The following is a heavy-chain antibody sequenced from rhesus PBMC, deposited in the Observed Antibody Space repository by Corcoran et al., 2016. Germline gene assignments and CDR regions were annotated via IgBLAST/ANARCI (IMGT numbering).Heavy chain of an antibody. CDR2: IYGGSGST. D-gene: IGHD3-40*01. CDR1: GGSISGYH. CDR3: ARDRSPFDY. J-gene: IGHJ4*01. V-gene: IGHV4-147*01. Sequence: QVQLQESGPGVVKPSETLSLTCAVPGGSISGYHPRSWIRQPPGKGLEWIGHIYGGSGSTSYNPSLKSRVIISIDTSKNQFSLKLSSVTAADTAVYYCARDRSPFDYWGQGVLVTVSS.